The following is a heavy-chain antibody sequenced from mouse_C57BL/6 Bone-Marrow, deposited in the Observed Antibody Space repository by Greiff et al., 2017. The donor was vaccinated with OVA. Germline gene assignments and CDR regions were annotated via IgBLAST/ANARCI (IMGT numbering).Heavy chain of an antibody. J-gene: IGHJ2*01. D-gene: IGHD1-1*01. V-gene: IGHV1-69*01. CDR2: IDPSDSYP. CDR1: GYTFTSYW. CDR3: ARECLLLTTVALDY. Sequence: QVQLQQPGAELVMPGASVKLSCKASGYTFTSYWMHWVKQRPGQGLEWIGEIDPSDSYPNYNQKFKGKATLTVDKSSSTAYMQLSSLTSDDSAVYFCARECLLLTTVALDYWGQGTTLTVSA.